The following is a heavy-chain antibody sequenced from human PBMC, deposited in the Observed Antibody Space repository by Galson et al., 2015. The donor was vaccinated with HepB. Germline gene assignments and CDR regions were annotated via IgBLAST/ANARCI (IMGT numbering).Heavy chain of an antibody. CDR2: IVPVVGAA. CDR3: ARDRLVEMPVSRCFDY. Sequence: SVKLSCEASGYTFSNYAISWVRQAPGQGLEWMGNIVPVVGAANYAQKVKGQVTISADESTSTAFMELSSLRSDDTAVYYCARDRLVEMPVSRCFDYWGQGTLVTVSS. CDR1: GYTFSNYA. V-gene: IGHV1-69*11. J-gene: IGHJ4*02. D-gene: IGHD5-24*01.